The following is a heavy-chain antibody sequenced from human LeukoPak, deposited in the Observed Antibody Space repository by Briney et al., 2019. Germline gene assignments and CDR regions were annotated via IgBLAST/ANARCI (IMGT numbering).Heavy chain of an antibody. D-gene: IGHD3-16*01. Sequence: GGSLRLSCAASGFTFSSYSMYWVRQAPGKGLEWVSSISSSSSYIYYADSVKGRFTISRDNAKNSLYLQMNSLRAEDTAVYYCARVRWGGLYYFDYWGQGTLVTVSS. CDR3: ARVRWGGLYYFDY. J-gene: IGHJ4*02. V-gene: IGHV3-21*01. CDR1: GFTFSSYS. CDR2: ISSSSSYI.